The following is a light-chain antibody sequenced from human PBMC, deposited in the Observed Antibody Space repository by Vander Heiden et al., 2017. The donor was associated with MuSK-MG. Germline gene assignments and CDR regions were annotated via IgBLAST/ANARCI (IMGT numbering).Light chain of an antibody. J-gene: IGKJ2*01. CDR3: QQYGTSPPVT. CDR1: QSVSSSY. Sequence: VLTQSPGTLSLSPGERASLSCRASQSVSSSYLAWYQQKPGQAPRLLIYDASSRATGIPDRFSGSGSGTDFTLTISRLEPEDFAVYYCQQYGTSPPVTFGQGTKLEIK. CDR2: DAS. V-gene: IGKV3-20*01.